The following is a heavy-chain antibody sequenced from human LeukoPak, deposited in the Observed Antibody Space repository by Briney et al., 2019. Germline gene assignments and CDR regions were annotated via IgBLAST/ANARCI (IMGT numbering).Heavy chain of an antibody. V-gene: IGHV1-69*04. J-gene: IGHJ4*02. CDR3: ASSVGDYYYDSSGYIWNY. Sequence: GASVEVSCKASGGPFSSYAISWVRPAPGKGLDWMGRIIPILGIANYAQKFQGRVTITADKSTSTAYMELSSLRSEDTAVYYCASSVGDYYYDSSGYIWNYWGQGTLVTVSS. CDR1: GGPFSSYA. CDR2: IIPILGIA. D-gene: IGHD3-22*01.